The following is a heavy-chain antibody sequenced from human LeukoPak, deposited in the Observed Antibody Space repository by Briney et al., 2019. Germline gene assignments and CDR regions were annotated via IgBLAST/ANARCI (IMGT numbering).Heavy chain of an antibody. D-gene: IGHD3-3*01. CDR2: IRYDGSNK. J-gene: IGHJ4*02. V-gene: IGHV3-30*02. CDR1: GFTFSSYG. Sequence: GGSLRLSCAASGFTFSSYGMHWVRQAPGKGLEWVAFIRYDGSNKYYADSVKGRFTISRDNSKNTLYLQMNSLRAEDTAVYYCAKDGEAGGVVIYFDYWGQGTLVTVSS. CDR3: AKDGEAGGVVIYFDY.